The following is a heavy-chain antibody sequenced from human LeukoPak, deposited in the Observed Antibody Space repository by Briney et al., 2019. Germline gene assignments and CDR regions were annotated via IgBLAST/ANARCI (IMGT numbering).Heavy chain of an antibody. CDR1: GGSISSYY. V-gene: IGHV4-59*08. CDR3: ASSGIAGDFDY. Sequence: SETLSLTCTVSGGSISSYYWSWIRQPPGKGLEWIGYIYYSGSTNYNPSLKSRVTISVGTSKNQFSLKLSSVTAADTAVYYCASSGIAGDFDYWGQGTLVTVSS. J-gene: IGHJ4*02. D-gene: IGHD6-13*01. CDR2: IYYSGST.